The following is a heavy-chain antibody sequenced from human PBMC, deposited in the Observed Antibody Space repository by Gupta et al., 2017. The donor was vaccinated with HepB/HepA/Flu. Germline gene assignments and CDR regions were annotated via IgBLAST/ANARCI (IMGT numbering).Heavy chain of an antibody. J-gene: IGHJ5*01. D-gene: IGHD5-12*01. CDR2: LKENALA. CDR3: ARVASAPQLKGGQYSGHVDS. Sequence: VQLQESGPRLVQPSQTVSLTCRVSGGSLATPGTFWAWIRQQPGQGLDWIGLLKENALAFSNWAIRIRVAISSGTAKNQSSLSLMYVTGADSGVYVCARVASAPQLKGGQYSGHVDSCGQGILVPVS. CDR1: GGSLATPGTF. V-gene: IGHV4-31*03.